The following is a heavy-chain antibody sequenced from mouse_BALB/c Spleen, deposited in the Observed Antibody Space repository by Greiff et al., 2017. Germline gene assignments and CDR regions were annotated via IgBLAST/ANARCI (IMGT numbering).Heavy chain of an antibody. D-gene: IGHD2-14*01. CDR2: INPSTGYT. J-gene: IGHJ3*01. CDR1: GYTFTSYW. CDR3: ARYGYDGAWFAY. Sequence: QVQLKQSGAELAKPGASVKMSCKASGYTFTSYWMHWVKQRPGQGLEWIGYINPSTGYTEYNQKFKDKATLTADKSSSTAYMQLSSLTSEDSAVYYCARYGYDGAWFAYWGQGTLVTVSA. V-gene: IGHV1-7*01.